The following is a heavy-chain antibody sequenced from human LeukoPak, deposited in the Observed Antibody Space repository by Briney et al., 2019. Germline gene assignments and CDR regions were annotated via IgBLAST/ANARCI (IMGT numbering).Heavy chain of an antibody. CDR2: INTYNGNT. D-gene: IGHD6-19*01. CDR1: GYTFSSYG. CDR3: ARAPVADTGGSTAH. J-gene: IGHJ4*02. Sequence: ASVKVSCKASGYTFSSYGISWVRQAPGQGLEWMGWINTYNGNTNYAQKLQGRVTMTTDTSTSTAYMELRSLRSDDTAVYYCARAPVADTGGSTAHWGQGTLVTVSS. V-gene: IGHV1-18*01.